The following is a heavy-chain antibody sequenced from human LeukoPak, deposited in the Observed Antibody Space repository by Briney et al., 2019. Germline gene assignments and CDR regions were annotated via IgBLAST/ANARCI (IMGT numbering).Heavy chain of an antibody. Sequence: GGSLRLSCEASGFTFSNYKMNWVRQAPGKGLEWVAYISSSSSTMYYADSVKGRFTISRDNARNSLYLQMNSLTAEDTAVYYCARVLEALPYYYYYYGMDVWGQGTTVTVSS. D-gene: IGHD3-10*01. CDR3: ARVLEALPYYYYYYGMDV. CDR2: ISSSSSTM. J-gene: IGHJ6*02. V-gene: IGHV3-48*01. CDR1: GFTFSNYK.